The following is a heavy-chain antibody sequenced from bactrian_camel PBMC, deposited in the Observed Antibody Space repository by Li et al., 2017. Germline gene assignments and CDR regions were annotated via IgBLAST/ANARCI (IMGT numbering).Heavy chain of an antibody. CDR1: GLRFSSYD. V-gene: IGHV3S10*01. J-gene: IGHJ6*01. D-gene: IGHD6*01. CDR2: IDSDGTT. CDR3: ATTSPLSAVWAGTGPSGF. Sequence: VQLVESGGGLVQYGGSLRLSCAASGLRFSSYDMFWVRQAPGKEREGVASIDSDGTTAYADAAKGRFTISRDNAKNTLYLQLNSLRSEDTAMYYCATTSPLSAVWAGTGPSGFWGQGTQVTVS.